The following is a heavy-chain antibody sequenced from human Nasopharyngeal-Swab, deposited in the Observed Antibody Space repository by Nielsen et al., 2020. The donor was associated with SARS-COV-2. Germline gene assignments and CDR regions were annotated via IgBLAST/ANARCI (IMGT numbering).Heavy chain of an antibody. J-gene: IGHJ3*02. D-gene: IGHD6-19*01. Sequence: GGSLRLSCAASGFTFDDYAMHWVRQAPGKGLEWVSGISCNSGSIGYADSVKGRFTISRDNAKNSLYLQMNSLRAEDTALYYCANLLSGWYEGNAFDIWGQGTMVTVSS. CDR3: ANLLSGWYEGNAFDI. CDR1: GFTFDDYA. V-gene: IGHV3-9*01. CDR2: ISCNSGSI.